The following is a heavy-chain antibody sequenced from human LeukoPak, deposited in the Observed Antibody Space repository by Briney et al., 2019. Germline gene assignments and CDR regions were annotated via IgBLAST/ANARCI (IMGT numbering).Heavy chain of an antibody. CDR3: ARDRNYDSNGYSGDAMDV. V-gene: IGHV1-2*02. CDR1: GYTFTGYY. J-gene: IGHJ6*02. D-gene: IGHD3-22*01. CDR2: INPHNGGT. Sequence: ASVKVSCKASGYTFTGYYMHWVRQAPGQGLEWMGWINPHNGGTNCARKFQARVTMTRDTSITTAYMELSRLTSDDTAVYYCARDRNYDSNGYSGDAMDVWGQGTTVTVSS.